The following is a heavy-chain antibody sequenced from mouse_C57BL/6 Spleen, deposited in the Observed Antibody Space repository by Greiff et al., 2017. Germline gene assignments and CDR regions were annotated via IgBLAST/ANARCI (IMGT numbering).Heavy chain of an antibody. J-gene: IGHJ1*03. V-gene: IGHV1-82*01. Sequence: VQLQQSGPELVKPGASVKISCKASGYAFSSSWMNWVKQRPGKGLEWIGRIYPGDGDTNYNGKFKGKATLTADKSSSTAYMHLSSLTSEDSAVFLCARGHGCDVYCGLWGTGTTVTVPS. D-gene: IGHD2-2*01. CDR3: ARGHGCDVYCGL. CDR2: IYPGDGDT. CDR1: GYAFSSSW.